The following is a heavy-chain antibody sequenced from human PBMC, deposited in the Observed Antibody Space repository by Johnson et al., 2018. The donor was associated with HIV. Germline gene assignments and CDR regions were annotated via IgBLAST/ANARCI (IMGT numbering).Heavy chain of an antibody. CDR3: AKEVATRGIVGARGAFDI. D-gene: IGHD1-26*01. CDR1: GFTFDDYA. V-gene: IGHV3-48*01. Sequence: VQLVESGGGLVQPGRSLRLSCAASGFTFDDYAMHWVRQAPGKGLEWVSYIGRSGSTFYYADSVKGRFTISRDNSKNTLYLQVNSLRTEDTALYYCAKEVATRGIVGARGAFDIWGQGTMVTVSS. J-gene: IGHJ3*02. CDR2: IGRSGSTF.